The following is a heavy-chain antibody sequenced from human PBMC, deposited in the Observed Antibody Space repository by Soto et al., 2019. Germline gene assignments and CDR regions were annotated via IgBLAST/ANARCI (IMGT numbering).Heavy chain of an antibody. CDR1: GYTFSTRG. J-gene: IGHJ1*01. D-gene: IGHD1-20*01. CDR2: IRLDNGNR. CDR3: VRDTESNRYNA. Sequence: QVQVLQSGPEVKRPGASVTVSCKTSGYTFSTRGISWARQAPGQGLEWVGWIRLDNGNRKSAQRLQGRVPLTTYTSASTAYMELRSPPSQDTGMYYCVRDTESNRYNAWGQGTRVT. V-gene: IGHV1-18*01.